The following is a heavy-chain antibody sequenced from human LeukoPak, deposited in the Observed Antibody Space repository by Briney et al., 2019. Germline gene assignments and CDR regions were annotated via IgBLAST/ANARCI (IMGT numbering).Heavy chain of an antibody. Sequence: QPGGSLRLSCAASGFTFSSYSMNWVRQAPVKGLEWVSYISSSSSTIYYADSVKGRFTISRDNAKNSLYLQMNSLRAEDTAVYYCACVVYYSTFDYWGQGTLVTVSS. CDR2: ISSSSSTI. CDR3: ACVVYYSTFDY. V-gene: IGHV3-48*01. CDR1: GFTFSSYS. J-gene: IGHJ4*02. D-gene: IGHD3-10*01.